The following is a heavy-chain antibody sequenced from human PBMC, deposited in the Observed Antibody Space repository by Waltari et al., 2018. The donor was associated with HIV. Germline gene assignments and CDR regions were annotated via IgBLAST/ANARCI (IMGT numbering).Heavy chain of an antibody. V-gene: IGHV3-21*01. CDR3: ARASMWGFDY. D-gene: IGHD1-26*01. CDR2: FSSSSSYI. Sequence: EVQLVASGGGLVTPGGSLRLSCAAFGFPFSSYTMNWVRQAPGKGLEWVSFFSSSSSYIYYADSVKGRFTISRDNAKNSLYLQMNSLRAEDTAVYYCARASMWGFDYWGQGTMVTVSS. J-gene: IGHJ4*02. CDR1: GFPFSSYT.